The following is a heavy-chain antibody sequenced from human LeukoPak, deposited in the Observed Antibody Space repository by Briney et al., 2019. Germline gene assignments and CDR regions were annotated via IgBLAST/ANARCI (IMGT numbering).Heavy chain of an antibody. V-gene: IGHV1-18*01. CDR2: ISAYNGNT. J-gene: IGHJ3*02. CDR3: ARDRAGYLYCGGDCYSRAHDAFDI. D-gene: IGHD2-21*01. Sequence: ASVKVSCKASGYTFTSYGISWVRQAPGQGLERMGWISAYNGNTNYAQKLQSRVTRTTDTSTSTAYMELRSLRSDDTAVYYCARDRAGYLYCGGDCYSRAHDAFDIWGQGTMVTVSS. CDR1: GYTFTSYG.